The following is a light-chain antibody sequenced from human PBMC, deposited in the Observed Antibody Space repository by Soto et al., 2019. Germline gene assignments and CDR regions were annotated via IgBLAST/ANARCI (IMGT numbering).Light chain of an antibody. CDR2: DAS. V-gene: IGKV3-11*01. Sequence: EIVLTQSPATLSLSPGERATLSCRASQSISSYLAWYQQKPGQAPSLVIYDASNRATGIPARFSGSGSGTDFTLTISSLEPEDSAIYYCQQRNNWQLTFGGGTKVEIK. CDR1: QSISSY. J-gene: IGKJ4*01. CDR3: QQRNNWQLT.